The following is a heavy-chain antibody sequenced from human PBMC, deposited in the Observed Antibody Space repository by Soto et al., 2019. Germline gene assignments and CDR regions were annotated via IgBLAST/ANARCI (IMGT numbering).Heavy chain of an antibody. V-gene: IGHV3-15*01. CDR3: TSVVVVAAIGDPVDAFDI. CDR2: IKSKTDGGTT. Sequence: GGSLRLSCAASGFTFSNAWMSWVRQAPGKGLEWVGRIKSKTDGGTTDYAAPVKGRFTISRDDSKNTLYLQMNSLKTEDTAVYYCTSVVVVAAIGDPVDAFDIWGQGTMVTVSS. D-gene: IGHD2-15*01. CDR1: GFTFSNAW. J-gene: IGHJ3*02.